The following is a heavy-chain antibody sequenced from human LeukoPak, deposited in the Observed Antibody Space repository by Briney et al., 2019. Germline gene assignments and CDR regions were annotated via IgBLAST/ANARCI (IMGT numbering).Heavy chain of an antibody. V-gene: IGHV3-23*01. Sequence: GGSLRLSCAASGFTFSSYAMSWVRQAPGKGLEWVSAISGSGGSTYYADSVKGRFTISRDNSKNTLYLQMNSLRAEDTAVYYCAKDSSRTYYDFWSGYFSYYMDVWGKGTTVTVSS. CDR2: ISGSGGST. CDR1: GFTFSSYA. CDR3: AKDSSRTYYDFWSGYFSYYMDV. D-gene: IGHD3-3*01. J-gene: IGHJ6*03.